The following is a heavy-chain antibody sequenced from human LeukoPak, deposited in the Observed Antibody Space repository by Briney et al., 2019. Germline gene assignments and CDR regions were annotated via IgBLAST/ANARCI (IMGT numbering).Heavy chain of an antibody. CDR3: AKDTGLTPQGFDY. J-gene: IGHJ4*02. V-gene: IGHV3-30*02. Sequence: GGSLRFSCAASGFTFSSYGMHWVRQAPGKGLEWVAFIRYDGSNKYYADSVKGRFTISRDNSKNTLYLQMNSLRAEDTAVYYCAKDTGLTPQGFDYWGQGTLVTVSS. CDR1: GFTFSSYG. D-gene: IGHD4-17*01. CDR2: IRYDGSNK.